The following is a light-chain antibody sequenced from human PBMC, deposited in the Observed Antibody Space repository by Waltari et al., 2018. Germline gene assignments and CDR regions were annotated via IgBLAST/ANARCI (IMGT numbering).Light chain of an antibody. Sequence: MTQTPLSLSVTPGQPASISFQSSQNLLQSNGKTYLSWYVLKPGQPPQLLISEVTNRFAGVPDRFSGSGSGTDFTLKISGVEADDLGVYYCMQSIMFPWTFGQGTKVEIK. J-gene: IGKJ1*01. V-gene: IGKV2D-29*01. CDR1: QNLLQSNGKTY. CDR3: MQSIMFPWT. CDR2: EVT.